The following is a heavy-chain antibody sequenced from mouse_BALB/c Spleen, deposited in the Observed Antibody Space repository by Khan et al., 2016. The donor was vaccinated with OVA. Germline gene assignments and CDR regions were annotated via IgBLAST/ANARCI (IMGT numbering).Heavy chain of an antibody. CDR3: ARNREPDYFDY. CDR1: GFSLTSYA. V-gene: IGHV2-9*02. J-gene: IGHJ2*01. CDR2: IWAGGST. Sequence: QVQLKESGPGLVAPSQSLSITCTVTGFSLTSYAIHWIRQPPGKGLEWLGVIWAGGSTNYNSALMSRLSISKDNSKSQVFLKMNSLQTHGTAIYYCARNREPDYFDYWGQGTTLTVSS.